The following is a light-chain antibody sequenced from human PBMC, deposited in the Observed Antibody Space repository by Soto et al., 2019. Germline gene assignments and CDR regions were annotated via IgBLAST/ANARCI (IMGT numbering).Light chain of an antibody. CDR2: DAS. J-gene: IGKJ4*01. CDR1: QSVSSY. V-gene: IGKV3-11*01. CDR3: QQHGSSLLT. Sequence: EIVLTQSPATLSLSPGERATLSCRASQSVSSYLAWYQQKPGQAPRLLIYDASNRATGIPARFSGSGSGTDFTLTISRLEPEDFAVYYCQQHGSSLLTFGGGTKVDIK.